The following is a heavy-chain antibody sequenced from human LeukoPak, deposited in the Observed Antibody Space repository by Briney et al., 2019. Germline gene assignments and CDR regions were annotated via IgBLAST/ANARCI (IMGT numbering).Heavy chain of an antibody. J-gene: IGHJ3*02. D-gene: IGHD1-1*01. Sequence: TGGSLRLSCAASGFTFSSYAMHWVRQAPGKGLEWVAVISYDGSNKYYADSVKGRFTISRDNSKNTLYPQMNSLRAEDTAVYYCARVNEDDAFDIWGQGTMVTVSS. CDR2: ISYDGSNK. CDR1: GFTFSSYA. V-gene: IGHV3-30*01. CDR3: ARVNEDDAFDI.